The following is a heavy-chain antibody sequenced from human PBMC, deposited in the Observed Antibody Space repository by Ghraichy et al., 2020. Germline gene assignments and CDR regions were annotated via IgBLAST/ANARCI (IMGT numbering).Heavy chain of an antibody. J-gene: IGHJ4*02. D-gene: IGHD3-10*02. CDR1: GFTFSSYA. CDR2: ISGSGGST. V-gene: IGHV3-23*01. Sequence: GGSLRLSCAASGFTFSSYAMSWVRQAPGKGLEWVSGISGSGGSTYYADSVKGRFTISRDNSKNTLYMQMNSLRAEDTAVYYCAKAPTMFHFFDYWGQGTLVTVSS. CDR3: AKAPTMFHFFDY.